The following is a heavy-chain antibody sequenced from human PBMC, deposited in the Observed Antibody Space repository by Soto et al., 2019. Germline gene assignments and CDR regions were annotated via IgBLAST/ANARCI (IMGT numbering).Heavy chain of an antibody. Sequence: GGALSLTCAGSGFTFSSYGMHSVRQAPGKGLEWVAVIWYDGSNKYYADSVKGRFTISRDNSKNTLYLQMNSLRAEDTAVYYCARDAYGDYEGYYYYGMDVWGQGTTVTVS. CDR3: ARDAYGDYEGYYYYGMDV. V-gene: IGHV3-33*01. CDR2: IWYDGSNK. CDR1: GFTFSSYG. D-gene: IGHD4-17*01. J-gene: IGHJ6*02.